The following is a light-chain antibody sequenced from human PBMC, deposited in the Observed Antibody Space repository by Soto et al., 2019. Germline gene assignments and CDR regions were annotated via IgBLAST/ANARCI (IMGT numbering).Light chain of an antibody. J-gene: IGKJ4*01. V-gene: IGKV4-1*01. Sequence: DIVLTQSPDSLAVSLGERATMNCKCSGSVLYKSNNKNHLAWYQQKPGQPPQLIIYWASTRESGVPERFSGSGSGTDFTLTISSLEAEDVAFYWCQQYFDVPFTFGGGTKVDIK. CDR2: WAS. CDR3: QQYFDVPFT. CDR1: GSVLYKSNNKNH.